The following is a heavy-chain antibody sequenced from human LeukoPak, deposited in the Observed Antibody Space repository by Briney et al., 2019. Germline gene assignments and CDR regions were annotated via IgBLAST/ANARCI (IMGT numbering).Heavy chain of an antibody. CDR3: ARGANWNLNYYYYYMDV. Sequence: SETLSLTCTVSGGSISSGDYYWSWIRQPPGKGLEWIGYIYYSGSTYYNPSLKSRVTISVDTSKNQFSLKLCSVTAADTAVYYCARGANWNLNYYYYYMDVWGKGTTVTVSS. V-gene: IGHV4-30-4*08. D-gene: IGHD1-1*01. CDR2: IYYSGST. CDR1: GGSISSGDYY. J-gene: IGHJ6*03.